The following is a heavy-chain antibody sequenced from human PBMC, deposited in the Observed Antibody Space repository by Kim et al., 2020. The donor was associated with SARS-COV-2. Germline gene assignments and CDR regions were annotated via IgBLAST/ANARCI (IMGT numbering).Heavy chain of an antibody. J-gene: IGHJ4*02. CDR3: AREVQYGDYGHSGFDY. V-gene: IGHV4-59*01. D-gene: IGHD4-17*01. CDR2: IYYSGST. CDR1: GGSISSYY. Sequence: SETLSLTCTVSGGSISSYYWSWIRQPPGKGLEWIGYIYYSGSTNYNPSLKSRVTISVDTSKNQFSLKLSSVTAADTAVYYCAREVQYGDYGHSGFDYWGQGTLVTVSS.